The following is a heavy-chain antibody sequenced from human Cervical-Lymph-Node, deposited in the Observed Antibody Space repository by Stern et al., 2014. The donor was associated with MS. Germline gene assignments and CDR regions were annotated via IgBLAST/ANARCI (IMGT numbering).Heavy chain of an antibody. CDR1: GYTFTTYY. CDR2: FNPSGGKT. J-gene: IGHJ4*02. Sequence: VQLVQFRAEIRKLGASVKISCEASGYTFTTYYMHWVRQAPGQGLEWVALFNPSGGKTTYAQRFQGRVAVTGDTSTSTVYMELTGLRSEDTAVYYCARVLSLATSDSWGQGTLVIVSS. V-gene: IGHV1-46*01. CDR3: ARVLSLATSDS. D-gene: IGHD1-1*01.